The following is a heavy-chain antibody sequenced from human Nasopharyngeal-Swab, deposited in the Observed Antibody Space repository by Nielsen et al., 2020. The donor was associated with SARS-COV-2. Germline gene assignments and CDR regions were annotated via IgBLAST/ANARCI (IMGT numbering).Heavy chain of an antibody. CDR1: GGTFSSYA. J-gene: IGHJ2*01. CDR3: ARRVGYGGGDWYFDL. Sequence: SVKVSCKASGGTFSSYAISWVRQAPGQGLEWMGGIIPIFGTANYAQKFQGRVTITADESTSTAYMELSSLRSEGTAVYYCARRVGYGGGDWYFDLWGRGTLVTVSS. V-gene: IGHV1-69*13. D-gene: IGHD4-23*01. CDR2: IIPIFGTA.